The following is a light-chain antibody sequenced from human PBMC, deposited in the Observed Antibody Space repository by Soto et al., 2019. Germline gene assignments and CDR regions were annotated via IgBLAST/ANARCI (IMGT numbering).Light chain of an antibody. CDR1: SSNIGRNT. Sequence: QSVLTQPPSASGTPGQRVTISCSGSSSNIGRNTVNWYQQLPGTAPKLLIYSNNQRPSGVPDRFSGSKSGTSGSLAISGLQSEDEADYYCAGWDDSLNGPVFGEGTKLTVL. J-gene: IGLJ2*01. CDR3: AGWDDSLNGPV. V-gene: IGLV1-44*01. CDR2: SNN.